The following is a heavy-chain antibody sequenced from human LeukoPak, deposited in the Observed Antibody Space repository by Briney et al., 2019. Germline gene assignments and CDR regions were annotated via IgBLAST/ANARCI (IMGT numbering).Heavy chain of an antibody. V-gene: IGHV4-59*08. CDR1: AGSISSYY. Sequence: SETLSLSCTVSAGSISSYYSSWIRQPPGKGLEWIGYVYYSGSTNYNPSLKSRVTIAVDTSKNQFSLKLSSVTAADTAVYYCARYCSSTRCYFFDSWGQGTLVTVSS. J-gene: IGHJ4*02. CDR3: ARYCSSTRCYFFDS. CDR2: VYYSGST. D-gene: IGHD2-2*01.